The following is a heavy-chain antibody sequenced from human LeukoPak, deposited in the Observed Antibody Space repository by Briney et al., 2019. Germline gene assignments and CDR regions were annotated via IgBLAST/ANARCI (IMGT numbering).Heavy chain of an antibody. V-gene: IGHV1-2*02. CDR3: ANWGGYGSGSIFDY. Sequence: GASLNVSCKASGYTFTGYYMNWVRQAPGEGLEWMGWISPTSGGTNYAQQFQGRVTMTRDTSISTAYMELSRLRSDDTAVYYCANWGGYGSGSIFDYWGQGNPVTVSS. CDR2: ISPTSGGT. CDR1: GYTFTGYY. J-gene: IGHJ4*02. D-gene: IGHD3-10*01.